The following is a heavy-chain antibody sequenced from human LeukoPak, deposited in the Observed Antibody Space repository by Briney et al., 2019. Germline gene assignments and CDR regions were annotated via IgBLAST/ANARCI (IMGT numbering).Heavy chain of an antibody. V-gene: IGHV1-2*02. J-gene: IGHJ5*02. CDR3: ARSTPRGIAVARRWFDP. D-gene: IGHD6-19*01. CDR1: GYTFTGYY. CDR2: INPNSGGT. Sequence: GASVKVSCKASGYTFTGYYMHWVRQAPGQGLEWMGWINPNSGGTNYAQKFQGRVTMTRDTSISTAYMELSRLRSDDTAVYYCARSTPRGIAVARRWFDPWGQGTLVTVSS.